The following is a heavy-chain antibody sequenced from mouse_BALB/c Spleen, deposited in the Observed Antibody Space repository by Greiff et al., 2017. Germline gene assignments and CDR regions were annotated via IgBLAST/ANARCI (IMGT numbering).Heavy chain of an antibody. CDR3: ARGGLYYGYDGFAY. CDR1: GYAFTNYL. J-gene: IGHJ3*01. V-gene: IGHV1-54*01. CDR2: INPGSGGT. D-gene: IGHD2-2*01. Sequence: QVQLQQSGAELVRPGTSVKVSCKASGYAFTNYLIEWVKQRPGQGLEWIGVINPGSGGTNYNEKFKGKATLTADKSSSTAYMQLSSLTSDDSAVYFCARGGLYYGYDGFAYWGQGTLVTVSA.